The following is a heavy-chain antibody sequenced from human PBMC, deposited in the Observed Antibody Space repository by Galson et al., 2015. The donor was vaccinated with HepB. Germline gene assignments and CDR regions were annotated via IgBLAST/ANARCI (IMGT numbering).Heavy chain of an antibody. CDR3: ARDLAAAGLSRLKGIGY. CDR1: GFTFSSYS. Sequence: SLRLSCAASGFTFSSYSMNWVRQAPGKGLEWVSYISSSSSTIYYADSVKGRFTISRDNAKNSLYLQMNSLRDEDTALYYCARDLAAAGLSRLKGIGYWGQGTLVTVSS. CDR2: ISSSSSTI. D-gene: IGHD6-13*01. V-gene: IGHV3-48*02. J-gene: IGHJ4*02.